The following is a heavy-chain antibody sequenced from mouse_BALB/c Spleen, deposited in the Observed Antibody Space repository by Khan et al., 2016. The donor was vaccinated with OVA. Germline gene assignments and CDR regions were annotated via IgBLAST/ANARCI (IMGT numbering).Heavy chain of an antibody. V-gene: IGHV1S136*01. D-gene: IGHD4-1*01. J-gene: IGHJ2*01. Sequence: MQLEESGPELVKPGASVKMSCKASGYIFTNYVLHWVKQKPGQGLEWIGYINPYSGGTKYNEKFKGKATLASDKSSITAYMELSSLTPEDSAVYYCARGNWQSYYFDCWGQGTTLTLSS. CDR3: ARGNWQSYYFDC. CDR2: INPYSGGT. CDR1: GYIFTNYV.